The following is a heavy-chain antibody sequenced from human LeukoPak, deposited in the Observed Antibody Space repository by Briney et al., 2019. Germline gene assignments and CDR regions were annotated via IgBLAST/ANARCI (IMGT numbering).Heavy chain of an antibody. V-gene: IGHV4-38-2*01. CDR2: IYYSGST. J-gene: IGHJ2*01. Sequence: PGGSLRLSCAASGFTFSRYSMNWVRQPPGKGLEWIGSIYYSGSTYYNPSLKSRVTISVDTSKNQFSLKLSSVTAADTAVYYCARVSGRFTWYFDLWGRGTLVTVSS. CDR1: GFTFSRYS. CDR3: ARVSGRFTWYFDL.